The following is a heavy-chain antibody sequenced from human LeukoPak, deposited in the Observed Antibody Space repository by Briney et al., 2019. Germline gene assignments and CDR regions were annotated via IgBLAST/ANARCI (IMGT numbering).Heavy chain of an antibody. CDR3: ARAYSSSWKGDGMDV. CDR1: GYTFTGYY. D-gene: IGHD6-6*01. V-gene: IGHV1-2*06. J-gene: IGHJ6*02. CDR2: INPNSGGT. Sequence: ASVKVSCKASGYTFTGYYMHWVQQAPGQGLEWMGRINPNSGGTNYAQKFQGRVTMTRDTSISTAYMELSRLRSDDTAVYYCARAYSSSWKGDGMDVWGQGTTVTVSS.